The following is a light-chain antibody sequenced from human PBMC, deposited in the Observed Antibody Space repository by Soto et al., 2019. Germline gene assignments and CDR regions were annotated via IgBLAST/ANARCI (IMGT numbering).Light chain of an antibody. J-gene: IGLJ1*01. CDR3: SSYAGSSTLYV. CDR1: SSDVGGYDY. Sequence: QSVLTQPPSASGSPGQSVTISCTGTSSDVGGYDYVSWYQQHPGKAPKLVIYEVTKRPSGVPDRFSGSKSGNTASLTVSGLQAEDEADYYCSSYAGSSTLYVFXTGTKGTVL. CDR2: EVT. V-gene: IGLV2-8*01.